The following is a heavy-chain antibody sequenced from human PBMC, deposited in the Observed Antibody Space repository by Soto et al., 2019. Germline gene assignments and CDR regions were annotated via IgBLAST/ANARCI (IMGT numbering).Heavy chain of an antibody. V-gene: IGHV1-8*01. D-gene: IGHD1-1*01. CDR1: GYTFTSYD. Sequence: ASVKVSCKASGYTFTSYDINWVRQPTGQGLEWMGWMNPNSGNTGYAQKFQGRVTMTRNTSISTAYMELSSLRSEDTAVYYCARRSNNYYYYYFKDVWRKGTTVTVSS. CDR2: MNPNSGNT. CDR3: ARRSNNYYYYYFKDV. J-gene: IGHJ6*03.